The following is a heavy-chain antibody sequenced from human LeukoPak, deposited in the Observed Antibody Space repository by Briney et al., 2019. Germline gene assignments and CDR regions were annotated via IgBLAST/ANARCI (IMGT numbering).Heavy chain of an antibody. CDR1: GFTFSRNA. CDR3: AKDLGIGAVAGAYYYYGMDV. Sequence: PGGSLRLSCAASGFTFSRNALSWVRQAPGKGLEWVSSLSGSGGDTYYADSVKGRFTISRDNSKNTLYLQMNSLRAEDTAVYYCAKDLGIGAVAGAYYYYGMDVWGQGTTVTVSS. V-gene: IGHV3-23*01. D-gene: IGHD1-26*01. CDR2: LSGSGGDT. J-gene: IGHJ6*02.